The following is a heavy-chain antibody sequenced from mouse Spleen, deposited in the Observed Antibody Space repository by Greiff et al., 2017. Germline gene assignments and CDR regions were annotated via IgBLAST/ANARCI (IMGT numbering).Heavy chain of an antibody. CDR2: INPYNGGT. Sequence: EVKLQESGPVLVKPGASVKMSCKASGYTFTDYYMNWVKQSHGKSLEWIGVINPYNGGTSYNQKFKGKATLTVDKSSSTAYMELNSLTSEDSAVYYCAVYYSNYWYFDVWGTGTTVTVSS. V-gene: IGHV1-19*01. CDR1: GYTFTDYY. D-gene: IGHD2-5*01. J-gene: IGHJ1*03. CDR3: AVYYSNYWYFDV.